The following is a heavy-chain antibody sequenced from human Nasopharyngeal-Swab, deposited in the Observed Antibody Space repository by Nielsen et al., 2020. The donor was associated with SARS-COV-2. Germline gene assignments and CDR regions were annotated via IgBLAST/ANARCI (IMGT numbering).Heavy chain of an antibody. D-gene: IGHD6-6*01. CDR3: ARDPPWYSSSSPHYFDY. V-gene: IGHV3-30*03. CDR2: ISYDGSNK. J-gene: IGHJ4*02. CDR1: GFTFSSYG. Sequence: GESLKISCAASGFTFSSYGMHWVRQAPGKGLEWVAVISYDGSNKYYADSVKGRFTISRDNAKNSLYLQMNSLRAEDTAVYYCARDPPWYSSSSPHYFDYWGQGTLVTVSS.